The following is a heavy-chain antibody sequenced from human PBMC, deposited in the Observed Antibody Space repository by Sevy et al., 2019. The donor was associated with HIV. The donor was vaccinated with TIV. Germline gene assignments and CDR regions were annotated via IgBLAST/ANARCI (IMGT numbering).Heavy chain of an antibody. CDR3: ARTRRSGGAWFDP. J-gene: IGHJ5*02. V-gene: IGHV4-59*01. CDR1: GYSMTSYY. CDR2: ILYSGTT. D-gene: IGHD6-19*01. Sequence: SETLSLTCSVSGYSMTSYYWSWIRQPPGKGLEWIGYILYSGTTNSNPSLKSRVTMSVDTSRNHFSLNLTSVTAADTAIHYCARTRRSGGAWFDPWGQGILVTVSS.